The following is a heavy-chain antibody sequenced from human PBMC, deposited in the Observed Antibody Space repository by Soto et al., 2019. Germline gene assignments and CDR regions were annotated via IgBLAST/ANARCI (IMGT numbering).Heavy chain of an antibody. CDR1: GYMFTSYD. CDR3: ARDDCSSTSCPPGMDV. CDR2: MNPNSGNT. D-gene: IGHD2-2*01. J-gene: IGHJ6*02. V-gene: IGHV1-8*01. Sequence: ASVKVSCKASGYMFTSYDINWVRQATGQGPEWMGWMNPNSGNTGYAQKFQGRVTMTRNTSISTAYMELSSLRSEDTAVYYCARDDCSSTSCPPGMDVWGQGTTVTVSS.